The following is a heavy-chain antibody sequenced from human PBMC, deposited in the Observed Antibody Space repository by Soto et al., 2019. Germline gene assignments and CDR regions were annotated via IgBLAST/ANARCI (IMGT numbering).Heavy chain of an antibody. CDR1: GDSINSNYC. J-gene: IGHJ4*02. CDR3: ARDTGWGLGY. Sequence: QVQLQESGPGLVRPSGTLSLTCAVSGDSINSNYCWTWVRQPPGKGLEWIAEIYYSGCTSYNPSLESGVTISMDETKNQFSLNLTSVTAADTAMYYCARDTGWGLGYWGQGTLVTVSS. V-gene: IGHV4-4*02. D-gene: IGHD6-19*01. CDR2: IYYSGCT.